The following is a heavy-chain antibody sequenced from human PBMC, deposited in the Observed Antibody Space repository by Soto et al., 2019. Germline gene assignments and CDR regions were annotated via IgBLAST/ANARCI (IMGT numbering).Heavy chain of an antibody. CDR3: ERVVVVERLDH. D-gene: IGHD2-2*01. J-gene: IGHJ5*02. V-gene: IGHV1-18*01. Sequence: QVQLVQSGAEVKKPGASVKVSCKASGYTFTSYGISWVRQAPGQGLEWMGWISAYNGNTKYAQKLQGRVTMTTDTYTRKSYMEVRSPRSDDTAVNYCERVVVVERLDHWGQGTLVTVSS. CDR2: ISAYNGNT. CDR1: GYTFTSYG.